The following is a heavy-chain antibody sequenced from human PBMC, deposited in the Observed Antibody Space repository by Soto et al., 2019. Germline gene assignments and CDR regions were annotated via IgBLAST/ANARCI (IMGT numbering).Heavy chain of an antibody. D-gene: IGHD3-22*01. Sequence: ASVKVSCKASGYTFTSYDINWVRQATGQGLEWMGWINPNSGGTNYAQKFQGWVTMTRDTSISTAYMELSRLRSDDTAVYYCARDYSFNRDSSAVVRGFDPWGQGTLVTVSS. J-gene: IGHJ5*02. CDR3: ARDYSFNRDSSAVVRGFDP. CDR2: INPNSGGT. V-gene: IGHV1-2*04. CDR1: GYTFTSYD.